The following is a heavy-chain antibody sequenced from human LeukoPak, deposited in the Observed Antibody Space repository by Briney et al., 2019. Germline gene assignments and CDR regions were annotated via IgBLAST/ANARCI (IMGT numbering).Heavy chain of an antibody. V-gene: IGHV3-30-3*01. J-gene: IGHJ4*02. Sequence: GGSLRLSCAASGFTFSNYAMHWVRQAPGKGLEWVAVISYDGSNKYYADSVKGRFTISRDNSKNTLYLQMNSLRADDTAVYYCARDRGVGTTPLDYWGQGTLVTVSS. CDR2: ISYDGSNK. CDR3: ARDRGVGTTPLDY. CDR1: GFTFSNYA. D-gene: IGHD1-26*01.